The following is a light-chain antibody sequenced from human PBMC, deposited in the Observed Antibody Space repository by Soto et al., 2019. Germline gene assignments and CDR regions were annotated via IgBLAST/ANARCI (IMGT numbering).Light chain of an antibody. Sequence: EIVLTQSPATLSLSPGERATLSCRASQSVSSYLAWYQQKPGQAPRLLIYYAINRATDIPARFSGSGSGTDFTLTISSLEPEDFAVYYCQQLTNWPLYTFGQGTKLEIK. CDR1: QSVSSY. CDR2: YAI. CDR3: QQLTNWPLYT. J-gene: IGKJ2*01. V-gene: IGKV3-11*01.